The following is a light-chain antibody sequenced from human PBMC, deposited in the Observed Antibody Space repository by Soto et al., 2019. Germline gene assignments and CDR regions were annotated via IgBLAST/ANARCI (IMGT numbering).Light chain of an antibody. Sequence: DIQMTQSPSTLSASVGDRVTITCRASQSISTWLAWYQQKPEKAPKLLIYRASSLQSGVPSRFRSSGSGTEFTLTISSLQPDNFATYYCQQYSSYSPYTFGQGTKLEIK. CDR2: RAS. V-gene: IGKV1-5*03. CDR3: QQYSSYSPYT. CDR1: QSISTW. J-gene: IGKJ2*01.